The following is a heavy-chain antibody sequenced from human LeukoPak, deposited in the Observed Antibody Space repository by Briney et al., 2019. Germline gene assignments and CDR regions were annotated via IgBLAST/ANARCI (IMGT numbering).Heavy chain of an antibody. J-gene: IGHJ3*02. V-gene: IGHV4-34*01. CDR1: GGSFSGYY. CDR3: ARHLPIYCSGGSCSGPDAFDI. CDR2: INHSGST. Sequence: PSETLSLTCAVYGGSFSGYYWSWIRQPPGKGLEWIGEINHSGSTNYNPSLKSRVTISVDTSKNQFSLKLSSVTAADTAVYYCARHLPIYCSGGSCSGPDAFDIWGQGTMVTVSS. D-gene: IGHD2-15*01.